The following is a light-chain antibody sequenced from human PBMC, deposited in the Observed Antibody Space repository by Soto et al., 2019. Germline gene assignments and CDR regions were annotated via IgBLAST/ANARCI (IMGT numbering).Light chain of an antibody. J-gene: IGKJ1*01. Sequence: DIQMTQSPSSLSASXXXXXXXXXXXSQGINNNLAWXXXXXXKAPRSLIYSASSLQSGVPSKFSGSGSGTDFTLTISSLQPEDFATYYCQQYNTYPRTFGLGTKV. V-gene: IGKV1-16*02. CDR1: QGINNN. CDR2: SAS. CDR3: QQYNTYPRT.